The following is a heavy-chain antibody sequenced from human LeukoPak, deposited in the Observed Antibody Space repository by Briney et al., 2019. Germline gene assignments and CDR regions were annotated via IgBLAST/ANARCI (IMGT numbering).Heavy chain of an antibody. J-gene: IGHJ4*02. CDR3: ARMENYYDSSGYYYLVFDY. CDR2: ISGSGGST. V-gene: IGHV3-23*01. Sequence: GGSLRLSCAASGFTFSSYAMSWVRQAPGKGLELVSAISGSGGSTYYADSVKGRFTISRDNSKNTLYLQMNSLRAEDTAVYYCARMENYYDSSGYYYLVFDYWGQGTLVTISS. CDR1: GFTFSSYA. D-gene: IGHD3-22*01.